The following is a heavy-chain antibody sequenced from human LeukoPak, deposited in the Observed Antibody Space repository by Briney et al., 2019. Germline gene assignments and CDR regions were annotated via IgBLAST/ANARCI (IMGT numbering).Heavy chain of an antibody. D-gene: IGHD6-13*01. J-gene: IGHJ4*02. CDR1: GFTFSDYY. V-gene: IGHV3-11*04. Sequence: PGGSLRLSCAASGFTFSDYYMSWIRQAPGKGLEWVSYISSSGSTIYYADSVKGRFTISRDNARNSLYLQMNSLRAEATAVYYCARVRGSSWPFDYWGQGTLVTVSS. CDR2: ISSSGSTI. CDR3: ARVRGSSWPFDY.